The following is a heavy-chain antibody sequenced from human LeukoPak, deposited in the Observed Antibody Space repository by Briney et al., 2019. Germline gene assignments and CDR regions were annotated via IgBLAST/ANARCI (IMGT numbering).Heavy chain of an antibody. J-gene: IGHJ5*02. D-gene: IGHD2-21*02. V-gene: IGHV3-23*01. CDR2: ISSSGGST. CDR1: GFTFNNYW. CDR3: AKDGPTAIPSWFDP. Sequence: GGSLRLSCAASGFTFNNYWMTWVRQAPGRGLEWVSLISSSGGSTYYAGSVKGRFTISRDNSKNTLYLQMNSLRAEDTAIYYCAKDGPTAIPSWFDPWGQGTLVTVSS.